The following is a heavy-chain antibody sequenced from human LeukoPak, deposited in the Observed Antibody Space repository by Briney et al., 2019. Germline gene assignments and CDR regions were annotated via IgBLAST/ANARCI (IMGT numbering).Heavy chain of an antibody. CDR2: ISGSGGST. CDR1: GFTFSSYA. J-gene: IGHJ4*02. D-gene: IGHD5-18*01. CDR3: AKNGDIQLWSYYFDY. V-gene: IGHV3-23*01. Sequence: GGSLRLSCAASGFTFSSYAMSWVRQAPGKGLEWVSAISGSGGSTYYADSVKGRFTISRDNSKNTLYLQMNSLRAEDTAVYYCAKNGDIQLWSYYFDYWGQGTLVTVSS.